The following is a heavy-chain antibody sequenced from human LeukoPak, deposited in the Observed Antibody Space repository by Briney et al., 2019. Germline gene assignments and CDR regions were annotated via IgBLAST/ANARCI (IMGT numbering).Heavy chain of an antibody. CDR3: ARAAYYYGSGSYYYFDY. Sequence: GASVKVSCKASGYTFTSYYMHWVRQAPGQGLEWMGIINPSGGSTSYAQKFQGRVTMTRDTSTSTVYMELSSLRSEDTAVYYCARAAYYYGSGSYYYFDYWGQGTLVTVSS. D-gene: IGHD3-10*01. CDR1: GYTFTSYY. V-gene: IGHV1-46*01. CDR2: INPSGGST. J-gene: IGHJ4*02.